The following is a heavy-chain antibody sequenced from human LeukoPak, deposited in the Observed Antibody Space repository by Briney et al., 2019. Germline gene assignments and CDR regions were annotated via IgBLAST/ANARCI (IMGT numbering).Heavy chain of an antibody. CDR1: GYTFTSYG. V-gene: IGHV1-18*01. Sequence: ASVKVSCKASGYTFTSYGISWVRQAPGQGLEWMGWISAYNGNTNYAQKLQGRVTMTTDTSTSTAYMELRSLRSDDTAVYYCARDYYYDSSGYCPFGYWGQGTLVTVSS. CDR3: ARDYYYDSSGYCPFGY. J-gene: IGHJ4*02. CDR2: ISAYNGNT. D-gene: IGHD3-22*01.